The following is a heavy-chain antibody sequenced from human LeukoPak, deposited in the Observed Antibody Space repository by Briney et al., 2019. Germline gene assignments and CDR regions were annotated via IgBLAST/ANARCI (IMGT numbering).Heavy chain of an antibody. CDR2: IYTSGST. CDR1: GGSISSGSYY. J-gene: IGHJ4*02. Sequence: SEILSLTCTVSGGSISSGSYYWSWIRQPAGKGLEWIGRIYTSGSTNYNPSLKSRVTISVDTSKNQFSLKLSSVTAADTAVYYCAREAGNDFWSGYYPDYWGQGTLVTVSS. D-gene: IGHD3-3*01. CDR3: AREAGNDFWSGYYPDY. V-gene: IGHV4-61*02.